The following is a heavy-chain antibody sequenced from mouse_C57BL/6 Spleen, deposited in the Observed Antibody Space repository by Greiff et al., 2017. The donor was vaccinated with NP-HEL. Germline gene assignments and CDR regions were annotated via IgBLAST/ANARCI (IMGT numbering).Heavy chain of an antibody. V-gene: IGHV7-3*01. Sequence: EVKLVESGGGLVQPGGSLSLSCAASGFTFTDYYMSWVRQPPGKALEWLGFIRNKANGYTTEYSASVKGRFTISRDNSQSILYLQMNALRAEDSATDYCARSLPYDYDEGGPMDYWGQGTSVTVSS. J-gene: IGHJ4*01. D-gene: IGHD2-4*01. CDR3: ARSLPYDYDEGGPMDY. CDR2: IRNKANGYTT. CDR1: GFTFTDYY.